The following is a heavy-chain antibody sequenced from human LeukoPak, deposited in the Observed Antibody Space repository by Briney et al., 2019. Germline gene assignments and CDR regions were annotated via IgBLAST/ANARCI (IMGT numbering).Heavy chain of an antibody. D-gene: IGHD2-2*01. Sequence: GGSLRLSCAASGFTVSSNYMNWVRQAPGKGLVWVSRIYIDGSSTNYADSVKGRFTISRDNAKNTLYLEMNSLRAEDTAVYYCARGASARQDSWGQGTLVTVSS. J-gene: IGHJ4*02. CDR3: ARGASARQDS. V-gene: IGHV3-74*01. CDR2: IYIDGSST. CDR1: GFTVSSNY.